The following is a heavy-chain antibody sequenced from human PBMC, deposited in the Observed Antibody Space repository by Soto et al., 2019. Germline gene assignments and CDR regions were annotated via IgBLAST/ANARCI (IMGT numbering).Heavy chain of an antibody. D-gene: IGHD6-6*01. CDR3: ARVGSSIATRPFDY. J-gene: IGHJ4*02. V-gene: IGHV4-39*07. Sequence: SETLSLTCTVSGGSVSGGSYYWNWIRQPPGKGLEWIGSIYYSGSTYYNPSLKSRVTISVDTSKNQFSLKLSSVTAADTAVYYCARVGSSIATRPFDYWGQGTLVTVSS. CDR2: IYYSGST. CDR1: GGSVSGGSYY.